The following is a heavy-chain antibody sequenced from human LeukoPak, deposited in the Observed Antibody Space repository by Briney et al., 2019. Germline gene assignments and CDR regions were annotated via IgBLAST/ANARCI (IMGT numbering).Heavy chain of an antibody. CDR2: ISYDGSNK. CDR1: GFTFNDAW. D-gene: IGHD3-22*01. V-gene: IGHV3-30-3*01. CDR3: ARDPYYYDSSGESCGDY. Sequence: TGGSLRLSCAASGFTFNDAWMNWVRQAPGKGLEWVAVISYDGSNKYYADSVKGRFTISRDNSKNTLYLQMNSLRAEDTAVYYCARDPYYYDSSGESCGDYWGQGTLVTVSS. J-gene: IGHJ4*02.